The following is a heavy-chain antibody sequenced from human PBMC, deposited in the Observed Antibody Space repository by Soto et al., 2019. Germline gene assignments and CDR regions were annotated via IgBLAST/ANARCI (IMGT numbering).Heavy chain of an antibody. V-gene: IGHV4-4*07. CDR3: ARDQGVAAAGITWFDP. J-gene: IGHJ5*02. CDR2: IHSSGST. D-gene: IGHD6-13*01. Sequence: SLTSTVSRASMNSYHWGLIRQPAPKGLEWIEHIHSSGSTNYNPSLKSRVTMSVDTSKNQFSLRLMSLTAADTAVYYCARDQGVAAAGITWFDPWGQGSLVTVSS. CDR1: RASMNSYH.